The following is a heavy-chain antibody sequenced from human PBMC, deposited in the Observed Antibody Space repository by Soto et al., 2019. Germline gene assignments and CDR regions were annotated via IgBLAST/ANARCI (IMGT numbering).Heavy chain of an antibody. V-gene: IGHV3-23*01. CDR3: AKEPPGTDNYFEY. D-gene: IGHD1-1*01. CDR1: GFTFSSHA. Sequence: SCAASGFTFSSHAMSWVRQAPGEGLKWVSDISGSGAITKYADSVKGRFTVSRDNSKNTLNLQMNSLRAEDTAVYFCAKEPPGTDNYFEYWGQGTLVTVSS. CDR2: ISGSGAIT. J-gene: IGHJ4*02.